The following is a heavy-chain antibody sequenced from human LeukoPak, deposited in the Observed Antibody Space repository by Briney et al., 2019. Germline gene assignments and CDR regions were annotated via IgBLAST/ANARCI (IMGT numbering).Heavy chain of an antibody. J-gene: IGHJ4*02. CDR2: IIPIFGTA. Sequence: VASVKVSCKASGGTFSSYAISWVRQAPGQGLEWMGGIIPIFGTANYAQKFQGRVTITTDESTSTAYMELCSLRSEDTAVYYCARGRTYCSSTSCYTGYFDYWGQGTLVTVSS. D-gene: IGHD2-2*02. CDR3: ARGRTYCSSTSCYTGYFDY. CDR1: GGTFSSYA. V-gene: IGHV1-69*05.